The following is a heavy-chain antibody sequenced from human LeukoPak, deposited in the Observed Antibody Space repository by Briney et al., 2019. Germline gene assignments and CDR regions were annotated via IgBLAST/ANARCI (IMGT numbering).Heavy chain of an antibody. V-gene: IGHV1-69*06. Sequence: GASVKVSCKASGGTFSSYAVSWVRLTPGQGLEWLGGIIPVFGTTTYAQKFQAKVTMTADKSTNTAYLEISSLTSDDTAVYYCARCSPGDSSNFYGVLQYWGQGAQVTVST. J-gene: IGHJ4*02. D-gene: IGHD3-22*01. CDR1: GGTFSSYA. CDR3: ARCSPGDSSNFYGVLQY. CDR2: IIPVFGTT.